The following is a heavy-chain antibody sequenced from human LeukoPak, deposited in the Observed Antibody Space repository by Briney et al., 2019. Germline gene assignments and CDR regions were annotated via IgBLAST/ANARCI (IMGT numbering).Heavy chain of an antibody. CDR3: ARDSDGYNQFDY. D-gene: IGHD5-24*01. J-gene: IGHJ4*02. V-gene: IGHV1-69*13. CDR1: GGTFSSYA. Sequence: GAPVKVSCKASGGTFSSYAISWVRQAPGQGLEWMGGIIPIFGTANYAQKFQGRVTITADESTSTAYMELSSLRSEDTAVYYCARDSDGYNQFDYWGQGTLVTVSS. CDR2: IIPIFGTA.